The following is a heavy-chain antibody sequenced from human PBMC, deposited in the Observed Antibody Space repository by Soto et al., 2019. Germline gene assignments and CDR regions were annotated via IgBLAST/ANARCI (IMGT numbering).Heavy chain of an antibody. J-gene: IGHJ6*02. V-gene: IGHV3-30*09. Sequence: PGCSLRLSCAAAGFTFSSYAMHGVRQAPGKGLEWVAVISSDGSDKYYADSVKGRFAISRDNSKNTLYVQLNRMRAEDTALYYCARDRQYGAGFIDVWGQGTTVTAP. CDR1: GFTFSSYA. CDR2: ISSDGSDK. D-gene: IGHD3-10*01. CDR3: ARDRQYGAGFIDV.